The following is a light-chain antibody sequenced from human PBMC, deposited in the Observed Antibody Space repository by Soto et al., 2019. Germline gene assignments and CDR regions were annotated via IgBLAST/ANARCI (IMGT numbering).Light chain of an antibody. V-gene: IGLV1-47*02. J-gene: IGLJ3*02. CDR3: AALDDSLSGRV. Sequence: QSVLTQPPSASGTPGQRVTMSCSGSGSNIGPNYVYWFQQFPGTAPKLLIYNNDQRPSGVPVRFSGSKSGTSASLDISGLRSEDEADYYCAALDDSLSGRVFGGGTKLTVL. CDR1: GSNIGPNY. CDR2: NND.